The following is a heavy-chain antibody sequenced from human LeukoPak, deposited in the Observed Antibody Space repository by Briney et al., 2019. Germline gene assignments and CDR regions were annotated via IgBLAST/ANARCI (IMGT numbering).Heavy chain of an antibody. CDR1: GFTVSSNY. J-gene: IGHJ3*02. CDR2: IYSDGTT. D-gene: IGHD3-16*01. CDR3: VRVRHSYDPLDAFDI. V-gene: IGHV3-53*01. Sequence: GGSLRLSCAASGFTVSSNYMSWVRQAPGKGLEWVSVIYSDGTTYYADSVKGRFTISRDNSKNMLYLQMNSLRAEDTAMYYCVRVRHSYDPLDAFDIWAQGTMATVSS.